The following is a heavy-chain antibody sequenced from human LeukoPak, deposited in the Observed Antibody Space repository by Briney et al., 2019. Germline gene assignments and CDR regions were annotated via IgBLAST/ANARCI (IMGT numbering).Heavy chain of an antibody. CDR1: GFTFSSYE. D-gene: IGHD3-9*01. CDR2: ISSSGSTI. V-gene: IGHV3-48*03. J-gene: IGHJ4*02. CDR3: AKATGAYDILNPLDY. Sequence: GGSLRLSCAASGFTFSSYEMNWVRQAPGKGLEWVSYISSSGSTIYYADSVKGRFTISRDNAKNSLYLQMNSLRAEDTALYYCAKATGAYDILNPLDYWGQGTLVTVSS.